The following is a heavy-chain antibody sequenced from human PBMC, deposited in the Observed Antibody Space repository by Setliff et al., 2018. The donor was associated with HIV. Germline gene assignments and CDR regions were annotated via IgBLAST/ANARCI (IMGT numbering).Heavy chain of an antibody. Sequence: SVKVSCKASGGTFSSYAISWVRQAPGQGLEWMGGIIPIFGTANYAQKFQGRVTITADEFTSTAYMELSSLRSEDTAVYYCAREGGPYSSSSVGFDYWGQGTLVTVSS. CDR1: GGTFSSYA. V-gene: IGHV1-69*13. CDR3: AREGGPYSSSSVGFDY. CDR2: IIPIFGTA. D-gene: IGHD6-6*01. J-gene: IGHJ4*02.